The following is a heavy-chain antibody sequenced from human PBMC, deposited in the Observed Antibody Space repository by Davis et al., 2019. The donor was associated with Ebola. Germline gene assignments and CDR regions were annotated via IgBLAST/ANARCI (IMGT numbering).Heavy chain of an antibody. CDR2: INHSGST. CDR3: ARDYYYDSSGEAFDI. J-gene: IGHJ3*02. CDR1: GGSFSGYY. Sequence: SETLSLTCAVYGGSFSGYYWSWIRQPPGKGLEWIGEINHSGSTNYNPSLESRVTISVDTSKNQFSLKLSSVTAADTAVYYCARDYYYDSSGEAFDIWGQGAMVTVSS. V-gene: IGHV4-34*09. D-gene: IGHD3-22*01.